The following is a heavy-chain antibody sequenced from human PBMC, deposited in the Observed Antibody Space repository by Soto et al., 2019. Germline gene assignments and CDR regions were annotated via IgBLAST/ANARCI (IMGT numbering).Heavy chain of an antibody. Sequence: SETLSLTCTVSGGSISSSSYYWGWIRQPPGKGLEWIGSIYYSGNTYYNPSLKSRVTISVDTAKNQFSLKLSSVTAADTAVYYCARAIWFGEFPYYYGMDVWGQGTTVTVSS. CDR3: ARAIWFGEFPYYYGMDV. J-gene: IGHJ6*02. D-gene: IGHD3-10*01. CDR2: IYYSGNT. CDR1: GGSISSSSYY. V-gene: IGHV4-39*01.